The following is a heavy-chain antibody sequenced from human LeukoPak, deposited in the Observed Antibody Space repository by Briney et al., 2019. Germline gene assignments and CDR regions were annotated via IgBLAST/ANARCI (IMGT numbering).Heavy chain of an antibody. D-gene: IGHD6-13*01. CDR1: GYTFTGYY. J-gene: IGHJ4*02. Sequence: ASVKVSCKASGYTFTGYYMHWVRQAPGQGLEWMGIINPSGGSTSYAQKFQGRVTMTRDTSTSTVYMELSSLRSEDTAVYYCARCIAAAGPFDYWGQGTLVTVSS. V-gene: IGHV1-46*01. CDR2: INPSGGST. CDR3: ARCIAAAGPFDY.